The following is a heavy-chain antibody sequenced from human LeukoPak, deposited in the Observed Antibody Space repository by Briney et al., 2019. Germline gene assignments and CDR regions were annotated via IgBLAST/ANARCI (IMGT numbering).Heavy chain of an antibody. CDR2: IYSGGST. V-gene: IGHV3-66*01. CDR1: GFTVSSNY. CDR3: ARGSGPRRDYFDY. Sequence: GGSLRLSCAASGFTVSSNYMSWVRQAPGKGLEWVSVIYSGGSTYYADSVKGRFTISRDNSKNTLYLQMNSLRAEDTAVYYCARGSGPRRDYFDYWGQGTLVTVSS. D-gene: IGHD2-15*01. J-gene: IGHJ4*02.